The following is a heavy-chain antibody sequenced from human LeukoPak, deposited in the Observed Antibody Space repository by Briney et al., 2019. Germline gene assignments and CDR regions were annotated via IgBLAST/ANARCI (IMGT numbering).Heavy chain of an antibody. V-gene: IGHV4-59*11. CDR2: IYYSGST. CDR3: ASVRDDYGFSYYYYSMDV. Sequence: SETLSLTCTVSGGYISSHYWSWIRQPPGKGLEWIGYIYYSGSTDYNPSLRSRVSISVDTSKNQFSLKLTSVTAADTAVYYCASVRDDYGFSYYYYSMDVWGKGTTVTVSS. D-gene: IGHD4-17*01. J-gene: IGHJ6*04. CDR1: GGYISSHY.